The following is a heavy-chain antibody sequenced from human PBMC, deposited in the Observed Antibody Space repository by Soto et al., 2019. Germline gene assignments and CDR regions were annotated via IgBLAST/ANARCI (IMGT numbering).Heavy chain of an antibody. CDR2: ISSSSSYT. V-gene: IGHV3-11*05. D-gene: IGHD3-10*01. CDR1: GFTFSDYY. CDR3: ARGYGSGSYPDY. Sequence: QVQLVESGGGLVKPGGSLRLSCAASGFTFSDYYMSWIRQAPGKGLEWVSYISSSSSYTNYADSVNGRFTISRDNAKNSLYLQMNSLRAEDTAVYYCARGYGSGSYPDYWGQGTLVTVSS. J-gene: IGHJ4*02.